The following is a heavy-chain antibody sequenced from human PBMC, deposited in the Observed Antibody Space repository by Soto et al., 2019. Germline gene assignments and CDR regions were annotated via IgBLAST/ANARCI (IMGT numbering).Heavy chain of an antibody. D-gene: IGHD2-15*01. Sequence: ASVKVSCKASGYTFTSYGISWVRQAPGQGLEWMGWISAYNGNTNYAQKLQGRVTMTTDTSTSTAYMELRSLRSDDTAVYYCARDGQYCSGGSCYPYYFDSWGQGTLVTVSS. V-gene: IGHV1-18*01. CDR2: ISAYNGNT. CDR3: ARDGQYCSGGSCYPYYFDS. CDR1: GYTFTSYG. J-gene: IGHJ4*02.